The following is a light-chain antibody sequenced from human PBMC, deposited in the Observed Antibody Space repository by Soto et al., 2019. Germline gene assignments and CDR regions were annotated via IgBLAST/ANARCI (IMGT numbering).Light chain of an antibody. CDR3: SSYAGSNNLV. J-gene: IGLJ2*01. CDR2: EVS. V-gene: IGLV2-8*01. CDR1: SSDLGGYNY. Sequence: QSALTQPPSASGSPGQSVTISCTGTSSDLGGYNYVSWYQQHPGKAPQLMIYEVSKRPSGVPDRFSGSKSGNTASLTVSGLQAEDEADYYCSSYAGSNNLVFGGGTKLTVL.